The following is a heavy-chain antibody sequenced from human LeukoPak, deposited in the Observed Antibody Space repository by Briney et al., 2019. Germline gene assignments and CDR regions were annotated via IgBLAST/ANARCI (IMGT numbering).Heavy chain of an antibody. Sequence: SETLSLTCTASGGSVTADNYFWSWTRQPTGEGLEWIGYIYYTAGSYYNPSLKSRVTMSIDASTNQFSLKLNSVTAADTAVYHCGRGLRYSESYVVEYWGLGTLVTVSS. V-gene: IGHV4-30-4*08. CDR2: IYYTAGS. D-gene: IGHD1-26*01. CDR1: GGSVTADNYF. J-gene: IGHJ4*02. CDR3: GRGLRYSESYVVEY.